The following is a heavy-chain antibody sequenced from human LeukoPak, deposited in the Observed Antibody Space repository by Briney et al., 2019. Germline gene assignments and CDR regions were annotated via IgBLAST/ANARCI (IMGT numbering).Heavy chain of an antibody. V-gene: IGHV3-33*06. CDR1: GFTFSSYG. Sequence: GRSLRLSCATSGFTFSSYGMHWVRQAPGKGLEWVAVIWYDGSNKYYADSVKGRFTISRDNSKNTLYLQMNSLRAEDTAVYYCAKGAVAGPGGVYYFDYWGQRTLVTVTS. J-gene: IGHJ4*02. CDR3: AKGAVAGPGGVYYFDY. CDR2: IWYDGSNK. D-gene: IGHD6-19*01.